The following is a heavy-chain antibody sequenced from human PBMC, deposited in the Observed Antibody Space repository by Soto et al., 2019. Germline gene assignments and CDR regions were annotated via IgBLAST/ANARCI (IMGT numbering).Heavy chain of an antibody. Sequence: GVSLRLSCSASGFTFNSYAMHWVRQAPGKGLEFVSAISSYGADTYYADSVKGRFAISRDNSKNTLYLQMSSLRAEDTALYYCVQEGYLRSDWYGQFDYWGQGALVTVSS. CDR2: ISSYGADT. D-gene: IGHD6-19*01. J-gene: IGHJ4*02. CDR1: GFTFNSYA. CDR3: VQEGYLRSDWYGQFDY. V-gene: IGHV3-64D*06.